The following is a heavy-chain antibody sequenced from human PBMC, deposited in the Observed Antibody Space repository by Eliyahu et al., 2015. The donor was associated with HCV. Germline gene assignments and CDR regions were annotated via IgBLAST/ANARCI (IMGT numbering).Heavy chain of an antibody. CDR2: ISGSGGST. CDR3: AKDTLGGGYYDY. CDR1: GFXFSSYA. D-gene: IGHD3-22*01. Sequence: EVQLLESGGGLVQPGGSLRLSCAAXGFXFSSYAMSWVRQAPGKGLEWVSAISGSGGSTYYADSVKGRFTISRDNSKNTLYLQMNSLRAEDTAVYYCAKDTLGGGYYDYWGQGTLVTVSS. V-gene: IGHV3-23*01. J-gene: IGHJ4*02.